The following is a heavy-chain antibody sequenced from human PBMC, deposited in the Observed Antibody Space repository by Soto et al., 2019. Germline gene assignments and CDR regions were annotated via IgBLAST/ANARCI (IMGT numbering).Heavy chain of an antibody. J-gene: IGHJ5*02. D-gene: IGHD1-26*01. CDR3: ARYEGQSGSYSWWFDP. Sequence: QVQLVQSGAEVKKPGASVKVSCKASGYTFTGYDIHWVRQAPGQGLEWMGWINPNSGGTNYAQKFQGWVTMTRDTSISTANMDLSKLRSDDTDVYYWARYEGQSGSYSWWFDPWGQGTLVTVSS. V-gene: IGHV1-2*04. CDR1: GYTFTGYD. CDR2: INPNSGGT.